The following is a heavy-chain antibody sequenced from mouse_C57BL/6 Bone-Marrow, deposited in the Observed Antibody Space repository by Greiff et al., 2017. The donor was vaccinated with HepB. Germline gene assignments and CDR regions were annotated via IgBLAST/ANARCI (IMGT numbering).Heavy chain of an antibody. CDR1: GFTFTDYY. Sequence: EVHLVESGGGLVQPGGSLSLSCAASGFTFTDYYMSWVRQPPGKALEWLGFIRNKANGYTTEYSASVKGRFTISRDNSQSILYLQMNALRAEDSATYYCARYPRWLLRYYYAMDYWGQGTSVTVSS. CDR2: IRNKANGYTT. V-gene: IGHV7-3*01. J-gene: IGHJ4*01. CDR3: ARYPRWLLRYYYAMDY. D-gene: IGHD2-3*01.